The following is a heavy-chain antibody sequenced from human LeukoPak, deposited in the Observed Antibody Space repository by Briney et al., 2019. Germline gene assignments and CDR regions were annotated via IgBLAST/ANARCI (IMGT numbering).Heavy chain of an antibody. J-gene: IGHJ6*02. CDR3: AAARRSLNYYYGMDV. CDR1: GYTLTELS. Sequence: ASVKVSCKASGYTLTELSMHWVRQAPGKGLEWMAGFHPKDGETIYAQKFQGRVTMTEDTSTDTSYMELRSLRSEDKAVYYCAAARRSLNYYYGMDVWGQGAKVSVSS. V-gene: IGHV1-24*01. CDR2: FHPKDGET.